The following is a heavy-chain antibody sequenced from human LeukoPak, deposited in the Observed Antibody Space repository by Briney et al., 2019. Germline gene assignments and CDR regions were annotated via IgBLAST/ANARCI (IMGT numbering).Heavy chain of an antibody. CDR3: ARLYSPL. V-gene: IGHV3-53*01. CDR1: GFIVSTNY. J-gene: IGHJ4*02. D-gene: IGHD5-12*01. Sequence: GGSLRLSCAASGFIVSTNYMSWVRQAPGKGLEWVSEIYSDGRTYYAASVEGRFSISRDTSKNTLYLQMNSLRAEDTAVYYCARLYSPLWGQGTLVTVSS. CDR2: IYSDGRT.